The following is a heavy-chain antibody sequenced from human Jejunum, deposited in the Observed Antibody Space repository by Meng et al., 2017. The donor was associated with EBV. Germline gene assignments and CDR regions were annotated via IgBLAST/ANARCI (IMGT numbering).Heavy chain of an antibody. CDR2: ISAYNGNT. J-gene: IGHJ4*02. CDR3: ARTGYGDYSTTIYYFDY. CDR1: GYTFTSDG. D-gene: IGHD4-17*01. V-gene: IGHV1-18*01. Sequence: QMVQSGAEVKKPGASVKVSCKASGYTFTSDGITWVRQAPGQGLEWMGWISAYNGNTNYAQKFQGRVTMTTDSSTSTAYMEVRSLRSDDTAVYYCARTGYGDYSTTIYYFDYWGQGTLVTVSS.